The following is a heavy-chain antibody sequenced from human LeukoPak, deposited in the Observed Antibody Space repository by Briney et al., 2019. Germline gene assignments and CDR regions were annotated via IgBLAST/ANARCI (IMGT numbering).Heavy chain of an antibody. J-gene: IGHJ4*02. Sequence: PGGSLRLSCAASGFTFSSYWMSWVRQAPGKGLEWVANIKQDGSEKYYVDSVKGRFTISRDNAKNSLYLQMNSLRAEDTAVYYCASLPPRGYSYGRAIDYWGQGTLVTVSS. CDR1: GFTFSSYW. CDR3: ASLPPRGYSYGRAIDY. CDR2: IKQDGSEK. D-gene: IGHD5-18*01. V-gene: IGHV3-7*01.